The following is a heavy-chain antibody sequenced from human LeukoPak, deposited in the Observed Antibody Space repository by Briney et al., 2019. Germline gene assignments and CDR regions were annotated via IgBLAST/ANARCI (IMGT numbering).Heavy chain of an antibody. CDR2: IWHDGSQK. Sequence: PGGSPRLACAASGFAFNTDAMHSVRQAPGQGLEWVALIWHDGSQKFYSNSVRGQFTISRDNSKNTVSLQMNNLRPEDTAVYYCAREVFGSGSYPAFWGQGTLVTVSS. J-gene: IGHJ4*02. CDR1: GFAFNTDA. V-gene: IGHV3-33*01. D-gene: IGHD3-10*01. CDR3: AREVFGSGSYPAF.